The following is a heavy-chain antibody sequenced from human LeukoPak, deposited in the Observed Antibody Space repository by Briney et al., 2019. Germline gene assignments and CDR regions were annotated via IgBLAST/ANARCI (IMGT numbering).Heavy chain of an antibody. CDR2: ISSSSSYI. J-gene: IGHJ4*02. D-gene: IGHD6-13*01. CDR3: ARDQAGSRVAAAVV. Sequence: PGGSLRLSCVASGFTFSSYSMNWVRQAPGKGLEWVSSISSSSSYIYYADSVKGRFTISRDNAKNSLYLQMNSLRAEDTAVCYCARDQAGSRVAAAVVWGQGTLVTVSS. CDR1: GFTFSSYS. V-gene: IGHV3-21*01.